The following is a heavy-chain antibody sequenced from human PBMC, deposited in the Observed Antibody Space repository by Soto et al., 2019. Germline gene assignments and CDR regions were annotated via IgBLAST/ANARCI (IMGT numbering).Heavy chain of an antibody. CDR2: ISTNGDTA. V-gene: IGHV3-23*01. D-gene: IGHD3-22*01. CDR1: GFTFSNYG. Sequence: QPGGSLRLSCAASGFTFSNYGMNWVRQAPGKGLEWVSGISTNGDTANYADSVKGRFTISRDNARNSLFLQMNSLRAEDTAVYYCARPYYDTSGYYASIENWGQGTLVTVSS. J-gene: IGHJ4*02. CDR3: ARPYYDTSGYYASIEN.